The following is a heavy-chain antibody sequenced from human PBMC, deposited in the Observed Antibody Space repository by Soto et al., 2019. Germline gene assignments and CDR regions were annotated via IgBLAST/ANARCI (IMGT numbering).Heavy chain of an antibody. CDR3: ARGNYDFLTGYYIEYFDY. D-gene: IGHD3-9*01. Sequence: SETLSLTCTVSGGSISTYYWSWIRQPPGKGLEWIGYIYYSGSTNYNPSLKTRVTISVDTSKNQFSLKLSSVTAADTAVYYCARGNYDFLTGYYIEYFDYWGQGTLVTVSS. V-gene: IGHV4-59*01. CDR2: IYYSGST. J-gene: IGHJ4*02. CDR1: GGSISTYY.